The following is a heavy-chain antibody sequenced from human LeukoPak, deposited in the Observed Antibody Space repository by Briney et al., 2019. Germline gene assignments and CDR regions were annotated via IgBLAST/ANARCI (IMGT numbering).Heavy chain of an antibody. V-gene: IGHV3-66*01. J-gene: IGHJ6*04. Sequence: GSLRLSCTVSGFTFSSYSMNWVRQAPGKGLEWVSVFYGGGSMYYADSVKDRFTISRDNSKNTLYVQMNSLRAEDTAVYYCAELGITMIGGVWGKGTTVTISS. D-gene: IGHD3-10*02. CDR3: AELGITMIGGV. CDR1: GFTFSSYS. CDR2: FYGGGSM.